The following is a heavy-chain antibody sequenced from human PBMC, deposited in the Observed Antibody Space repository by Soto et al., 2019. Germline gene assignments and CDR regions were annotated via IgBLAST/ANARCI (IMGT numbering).Heavy chain of an antibody. CDR1: GFTFNTSW. J-gene: IGHJ4*02. V-gene: IGHV3-7*05. D-gene: IGHD3-10*01. Sequence: LRLSCAASGFTFNTSWMSWVRRAPGKGLEWVAHMNQHGSEKYYVDSVKGRFTISGDNAKNSLYLQMNSLGAEDTAVYYCVSWAGSSYWGQGTLVTVSS. CDR2: MNQHGSEK. CDR3: VSWAGSSY.